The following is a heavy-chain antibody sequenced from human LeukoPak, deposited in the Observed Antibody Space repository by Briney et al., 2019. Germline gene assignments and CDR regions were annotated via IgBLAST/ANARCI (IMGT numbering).Heavy chain of an antibody. Sequence: GGSLRLSCAASGFTFSTYGMHWVRQARGKGLEWVAFIRFDGTNKYYADSVKGRFAISRDSSKNTLYLQMNSLRAEDTAVYYCAKGYCSGSCYNGLDYWGQGTLVTVSS. CDR2: IRFDGTNK. J-gene: IGHJ4*02. CDR3: AKGYCSGSCYNGLDY. CDR1: GFTFSTYG. V-gene: IGHV3-30*02. D-gene: IGHD2-15*01.